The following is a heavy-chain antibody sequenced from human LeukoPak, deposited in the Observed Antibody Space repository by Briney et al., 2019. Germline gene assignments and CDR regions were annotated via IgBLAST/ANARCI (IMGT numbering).Heavy chain of an antibody. CDR3: ARGRTPGTGTLRYYFDY. V-gene: IGHV4-34*01. D-gene: IGHD1-7*01. CDR2: INHSGST. Sequence: SETLSLTCAVYGGSFSGYYWSWIRQPPGKGLEWIGEINHSGSTNYNPSLKSRVTISVDTSKNQFSLKLSSVTAADTAVYYCARGRTPGTGTLRYYFDYWGQGTLVTVSS. CDR1: GGSFSGYY. J-gene: IGHJ4*02.